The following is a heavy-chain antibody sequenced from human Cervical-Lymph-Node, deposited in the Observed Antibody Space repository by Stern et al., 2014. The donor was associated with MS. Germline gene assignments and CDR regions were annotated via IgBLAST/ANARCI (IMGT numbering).Heavy chain of an antibody. CDR3: ARQGCATTSCHTIDS. CDR2: ISPVDSET. CDR1: GYSFTNSW. Sequence: EVQLVESGAEVKKPGQSLKISCKGSGYSFTNSWIGWVRQMPGKGLELMGIISPVDSETRYSPSFQGQVTISVDKSLNTAYVQWTSLEASDTAMYYCARQGCATTSCHTIDSWGQGTLITVSS. J-gene: IGHJ4*02. D-gene: IGHD2-2*02. V-gene: IGHV5-51*01.